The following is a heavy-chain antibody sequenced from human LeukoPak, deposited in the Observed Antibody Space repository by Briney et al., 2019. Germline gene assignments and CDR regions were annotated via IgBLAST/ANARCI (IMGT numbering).Heavy chain of an antibody. D-gene: IGHD2-15*01. V-gene: IGHV3-30*02. J-gene: IGHJ4*02. CDR2: IRYGGSNK. Sequence: GGSLRLSCAGSGFTFSSYGMHWVRQAPGKGLEWVAFIRYGGSNKYYADSVKGRFTISRDNSKNTLYLQMNSLRAEDTAVYYCAKDGWWELPSRSLSDWGQGTLVTVSS. CDR3: AKDGWWELPSRSLSD. CDR1: GFTFSSYG.